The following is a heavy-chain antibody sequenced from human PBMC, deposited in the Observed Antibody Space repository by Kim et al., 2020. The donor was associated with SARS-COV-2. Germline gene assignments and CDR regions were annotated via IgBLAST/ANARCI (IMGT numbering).Heavy chain of an antibody. J-gene: IGHJ3*02. D-gene: IGHD3-10*01. CDR1: GGSISSDGYY. Sequence: SETLSPTCTVSGGSISSDGYYWSWIRQHPGKGLEWIGYIYYSGRTYYNPSLKSRITMSVDTSKNQFSLNLSSVTAADSAVYYCARYGRGTGTFDIWIWGQGTMVTVSS. CDR2: IYYSGRT. V-gene: IGHV4-31*03. CDR3: ARYGRGTGTFDIWI.